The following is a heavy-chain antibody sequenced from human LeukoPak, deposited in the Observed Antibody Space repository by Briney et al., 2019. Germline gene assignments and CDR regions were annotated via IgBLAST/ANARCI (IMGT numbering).Heavy chain of an antibody. CDR1: GYTFTSYD. J-gene: IGHJ4*02. D-gene: IGHD4-17*01. V-gene: IGHV1-2*04. Sequence: ASVKVSCKASGYTFTSYDINWVRQATGQGLEWMGWINPNSGGTNYAQKFQGWVTMTRDTSISTAYMELSRLRSDDTAVYYCARADMTTVTKYYFDYWGQGTLVTVSS. CDR3: ARADMTTVTKYYFDY. CDR2: INPNSGGT.